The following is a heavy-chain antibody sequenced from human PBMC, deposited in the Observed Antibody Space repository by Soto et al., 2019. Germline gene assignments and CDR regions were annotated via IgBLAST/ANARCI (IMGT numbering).Heavy chain of an antibody. J-gene: IGHJ4*02. V-gene: IGHV2-5*02. CDR1: GFSLRTSGVG. CDR3: AHLTTGGFYFDY. CDR2: IYWDAGK. D-gene: IGHD4-17*01. Sequence: QITLKESGPTLVKPTQTLTLTCNFSGFSLRTSGVGVGWIRQPPGKALEWLALIYWDAGKRYSPSLKSRLTIPKDTSKNQVVLRMTNMDPVDTATYYCAHLTTGGFYFDYWCQGTLVTVSS.